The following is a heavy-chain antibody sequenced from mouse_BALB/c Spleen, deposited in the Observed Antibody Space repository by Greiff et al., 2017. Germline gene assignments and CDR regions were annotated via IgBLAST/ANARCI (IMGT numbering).Heavy chain of an antibody. Sequence: VQLKESGPELVKPGASVKISCKASGYTFTDYNMHWVKQSHGKSLEWIGYIYPYNGGTGYNQKFKSKATLTVDNSSSTAYMELRSLTSEDSAVYYCARSPLYYGYAMDYWGQGTSVTVSS. CDR2: IYPYNGGT. V-gene: IGHV1S29*02. CDR1: GYTFTDYN. CDR3: ARSPLYYGYAMDY. D-gene: IGHD1-1*01. J-gene: IGHJ4*01.